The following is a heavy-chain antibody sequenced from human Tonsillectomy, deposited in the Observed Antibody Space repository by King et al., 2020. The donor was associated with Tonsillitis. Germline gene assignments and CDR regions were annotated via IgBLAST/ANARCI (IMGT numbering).Heavy chain of an antibody. D-gene: IGHD3-22*01. J-gene: IGHJ4*02. CDR3: ARGDYFDTSGYYPPFDY. Sequence: QLQESGPGLVKPSETLSLTCPLSGGSITSYYWIWIRQPAGKGLEWFGRIYSSGSTNYNPSLKSRVTMSVDTSKNQFSLKLRPVTAADTAVYYCARGDYFDTSGYYPPFDYWGQGTLVTVSS. V-gene: IGHV4-4*07. CDR2: IYSSGST. CDR1: GGSITSYY.